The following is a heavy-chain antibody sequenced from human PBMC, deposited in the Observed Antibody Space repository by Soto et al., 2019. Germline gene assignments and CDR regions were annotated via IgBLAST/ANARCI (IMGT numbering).Heavy chain of an antibody. D-gene: IGHD2-15*01. J-gene: IGHJ6*02. V-gene: IGHV3-21*01. CDR2: IDANSDYI. CDR3: ASPNPKSSWPHGPSGMDV. Sequence: EVQLVESGGGLVKPGGSLRLSCGASGFTFTTYSMNWVRQAPGKGLEWVSCIDANSDYIYYADSVKGRFTISRDNARNSLSLQINSLRAEDTAGYYCASPNPKSSWPHGPSGMDVCGPGTTVTVSS. CDR1: GFTFTTYS.